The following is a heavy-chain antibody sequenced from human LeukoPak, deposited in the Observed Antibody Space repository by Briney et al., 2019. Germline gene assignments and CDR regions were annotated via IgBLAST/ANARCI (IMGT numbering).Heavy chain of an antibody. CDR1: GFTFSSYS. D-gene: IGHD1-1*01. CDR2: ISSSSSYI. Sequence: GGSLRLSCAASGFTFSSYSMNWVRQAPGKGLEWVSSISSSSSYIYYADSVKGRFTISRDNSKNTLYLQMNSLRAEDTAVYYCAKTPTHDYYFDYWGQGTLVTVSS. CDR3: AKTPTHDYYFDY. J-gene: IGHJ4*02. V-gene: IGHV3-21*04.